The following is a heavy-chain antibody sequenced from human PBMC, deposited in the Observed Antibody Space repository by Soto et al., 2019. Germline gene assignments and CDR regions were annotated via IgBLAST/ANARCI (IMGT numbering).Heavy chain of an antibody. CDR2: MYNTGST. J-gene: IGHJ4*02. V-gene: IGHV4-59*01. D-gene: IGHD4-17*01. Sequence: PSETLSLTCTVSGGSISSYYWSWIRQPPGKGLEWIGYMYNTGSTIYNPSLKSRLTITKDTSKNQVVLTMTNMDPVDTATYYCAHRQRTVYFDYWGQGTLVTVSS. CDR1: GGSISSYY. CDR3: AHRQRTVYFDY.